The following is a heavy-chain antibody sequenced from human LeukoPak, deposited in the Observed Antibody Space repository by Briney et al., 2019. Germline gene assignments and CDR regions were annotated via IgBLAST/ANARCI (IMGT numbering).Heavy chain of an antibody. CDR3: ARLVGATRNWFDP. D-gene: IGHD1-26*01. Sequence: NPSETLSLTCTVSGGSISSYYWSWIRQPPGKGLEWIGYIYYSGSTNYNPSLKSRVTISVDTSKNQFSLKLSSVTAADTAVYYCARLVGATRNWFDPWGQGTLVTVSS. V-gene: IGHV4-59*08. CDR2: IYYSGST. CDR1: GGSISSYY. J-gene: IGHJ5*02.